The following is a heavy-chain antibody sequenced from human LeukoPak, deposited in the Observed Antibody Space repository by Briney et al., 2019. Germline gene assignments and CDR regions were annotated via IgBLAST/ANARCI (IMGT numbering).Heavy chain of an antibody. CDR1: GYTFTGYY. V-gene: IGHV1-2*06. D-gene: IGHD2-15*01. CDR3: AGGYCSGGTCYLVENWFDP. CDR2: INPNSGGT. Sequence: GASVKVSCKASGYTFTGYYMYWVRQAPGQGLEWMGRINPNSGGTDYAQNFQGRVTMTRDTSISTAYMELSRLRSDDTAVYYCAGGYCSGGTCYLVENWFDPWGQGTPVTVSS. J-gene: IGHJ5*02.